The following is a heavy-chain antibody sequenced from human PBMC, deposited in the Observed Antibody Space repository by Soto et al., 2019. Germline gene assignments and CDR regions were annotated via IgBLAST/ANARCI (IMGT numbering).Heavy chain of an antibody. J-gene: IGHJ4*02. Sequence: PGGSLRLSCAASGFTFGSYGMHWVRQAPGKGLEWVAVISYDGSNKYYADSVKGRFTISRDNSKSTLYLQMNSLRAEDTAVYYCAETGYSSGWYSHYWGQGTLVTVSS. D-gene: IGHD6-19*01. V-gene: IGHV3-30*18. CDR1: GFTFGSYG. CDR2: ISYDGSNK. CDR3: AETGYSSGWYSHY.